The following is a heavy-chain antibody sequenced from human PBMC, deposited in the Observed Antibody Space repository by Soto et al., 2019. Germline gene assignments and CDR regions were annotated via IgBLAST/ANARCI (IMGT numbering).Heavy chain of an antibody. CDR2: ICHSGNT. D-gene: IGHD3-10*01. Sequence: QLQLQESGSGLVKPSQTLSLTCTVSGGSITIGGYCWSWIRQPPGQGLEWIGYICHSGNTYYNPSLKRRVTTSLDRSKNQFSRNLSSVAAADTAVYYCARVWFGESSWFDPWGQGTLVTVSS. CDR3: ARVWFGESSWFDP. V-gene: IGHV4-30-2*01. J-gene: IGHJ5*02. CDR1: GGSITIGGYC.